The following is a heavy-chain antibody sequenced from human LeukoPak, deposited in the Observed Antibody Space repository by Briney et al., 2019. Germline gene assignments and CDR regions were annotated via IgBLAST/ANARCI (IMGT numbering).Heavy chain of an antibody. V-gene: IGHV4-34*01. CDR1: GGSFSGYY. Sequence: PSETLSLTCAVYGGSFSGYYWSWIRQPPGKGLEWIGEINHSGSTNYNPSLKSRVTISVDTSKNQLSLKLSSVTAADTAVYYCARFIGIAARLWGWFDPWGQGTLVTVSS. D-gene: IGHD6-6*01. J-gene: IGHJ5*02. CDR3: ARFIGIAARLWGWFDP. CDR2: INHSGST.